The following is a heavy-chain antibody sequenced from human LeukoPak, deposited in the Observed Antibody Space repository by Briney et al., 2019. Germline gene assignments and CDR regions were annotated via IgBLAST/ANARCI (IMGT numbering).Heavy chain of an antibody. D-gene: IGHD3-10*01. V-gene: IGHV3-30*04. CDR2: ISFDGSNK. CDR1: GFTFSSYA. J-gene: IGHJ4*02. CDR3: ARESLRGIIRGLLEY. Sequence: PGRSLRLSCAASGFTFSSYAMHWVRQAPGKGLEWVAVISFDGSNKYYADSVKGRFTISRDNSKNTLYLQMNSLRAEDTAVYYCARESLRGIIRGLLEYWGQGTLVTVSS.